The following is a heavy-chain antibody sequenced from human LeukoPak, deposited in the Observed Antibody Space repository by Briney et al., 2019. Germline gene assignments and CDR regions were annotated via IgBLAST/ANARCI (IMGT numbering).Heavy chain of an antibody. Sequence: GSLRLSCAASGFTFSSYGMSWVRQAPGKGLQWVSVIIGSGSSTYYADSVKGRFTISRDNSKNSLYLQMNSLRAEDTAVYYCARALIGYYFDYWGQGTLVTVSS. D-gene: IGHD2-8*01. CDR3: ARALIGYYFDY. J-gene: IGHJ4*02. CDR1: GFTFSSYG. V-gene: IGHV3-23*01. CDR2: IIGSGSST.